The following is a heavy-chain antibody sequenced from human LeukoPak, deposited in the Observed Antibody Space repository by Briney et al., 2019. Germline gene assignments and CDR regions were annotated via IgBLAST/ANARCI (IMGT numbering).Heavy chain of an antibody. CDR3: ARDPSGNWQWFDY. V-gene: IGHV1-46*01. D-gene: IGHD1-26*01. J-gene: IGHJ4*02. CDR2: INPVGGST. CDR1: GYTFTTYY. Sequence: ASVKVSCKASGYTFTTYYMHWVRQASGQGLEWMGVINPVGGSTSYAPNFQGRVTMTRDSSTNTVYMELSSLRPDDTALYYCARDPSGNWQWFDYWGQGTLVTVSS.